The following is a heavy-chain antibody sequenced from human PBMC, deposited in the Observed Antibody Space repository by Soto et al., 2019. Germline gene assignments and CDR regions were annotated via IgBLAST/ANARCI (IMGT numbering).Heavy chain of an antibody. CDR1: GGSFSGYY. V-gene: IGHV4-34*01. J-gene: IGHJ5*02. Sequence: QVQLQQWGAGLSKPSETLSLTCAVYGGSFSGYYWSWIRQPPGKGLEWIGEINHSGSTNYNPSLKSRVTISVDTSKNQFSLKLSSVTAADTAVYYCARRIRYFDWLLYGGWFDPWGQGTLVTVSS. D-gene: IGHD3-9*01. CDR2: INHSGST. CDR3: ARRIRYFDWLLYGGWFDP.